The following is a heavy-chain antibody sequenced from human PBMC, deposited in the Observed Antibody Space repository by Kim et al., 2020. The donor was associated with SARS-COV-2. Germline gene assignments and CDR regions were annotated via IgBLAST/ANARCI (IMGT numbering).Heavy chain of an antibody. D-gene: IGHD6-6*01. J-gene: IGHJ6*02. CDR2: IIPIFGTA. V-gene: IGHV1-69*13. CDR1: GGTFSSYA. Sequence: SVKVSCKASGGTFSSYAISWVRQAPGQGLEWMGGIIPIFGTANYAQKFQGRVTITEDESTSTAYMELSSLRSEDTAVYYCARAVSSSSSFYYYGMDVWGQGTTVTVSS. CDR3: ARAVSSSSSFYYYGMDV.